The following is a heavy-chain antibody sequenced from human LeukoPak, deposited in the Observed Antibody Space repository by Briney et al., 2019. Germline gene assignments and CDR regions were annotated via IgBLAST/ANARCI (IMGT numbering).Heavy chain of an antibody. D-gene: IGHD3-22*01. V-gene: IGHV4-61*05. CDR3: AREYYGSSGYYNDY. CDR2: IYSSGST. Sequence: SETLSLTCSVSGGSISSTSCYWGWIRQPPGKGLEWIGYIYSSGSTNYNPSLKSRVTISVDRSKNQFSLNLSSVTAADTAVYYCAREYYGSSGYYNDYWGQGTLVTVSS. J-gene: IGHJ4*02. CDR1: GGSISSTSCY.